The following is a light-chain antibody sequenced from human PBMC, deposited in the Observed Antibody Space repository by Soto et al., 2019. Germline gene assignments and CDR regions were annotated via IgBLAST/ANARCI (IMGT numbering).Light chain of an antibody. CDR1: QCMSSC. Sequence: EILLTQSPSTLSLSPGERATLSCRASQCMSSCLAWYQQKPGPAPRLLIYGASNRATGIPARFSGSGSGTDFTLTISRLEPEDFAVYYCQQYGSFLITFGPGTRLEI. CDR2: GAS. V-gene: IGKV3-20*01. J-gene: IGKJ5*01. CDR3: QQYGSFLIT.